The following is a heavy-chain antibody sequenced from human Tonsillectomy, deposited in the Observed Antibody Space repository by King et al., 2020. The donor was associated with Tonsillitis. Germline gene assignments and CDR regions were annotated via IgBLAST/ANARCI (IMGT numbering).Heavy chain of an antibody. D-gene: IGHD1-26*01. CDR3: ARDPGIGVGAQRDYGMAV. CDR2: IWYDGSNK. CDR1: GFTFSSYG. J-gene: IGHJ6*02. V-gene: IGHV3-33*01. Sequence: VQLVESGGGVVQPGRSLRLSCVASGFTFSSYGMHWVRQDPGKGLEWVAVIWYDGSNKSYADSVKGRFTISRDNSKNTLYLPMNSLSAEDTAVYHCARDPGIGVGAQRDYGMAVWGQGTTVTVSS.